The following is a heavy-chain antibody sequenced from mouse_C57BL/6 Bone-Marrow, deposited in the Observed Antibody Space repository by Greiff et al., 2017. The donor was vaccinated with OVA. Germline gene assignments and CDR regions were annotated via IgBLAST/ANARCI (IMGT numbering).Heavy chain of an antibody. V-gene: IGHV2-2*01. D-gene: IGHD1-1*01. CDR1: GFSLTSYG. CDR2: IWSGGST. Sequence: VMLVESGPGLVQPSQSLSITCTVSGFSLTSYGVHWVRQSPGKGLEWLGVIWSGGSTDYNAAFISRLSISKDNSKSQVFFKMNSLQADDTAIYYCARGAVVATNAMDYRGQGTSVTVSS. CDR3: ARGAVVATNAMDY. J-gene: IGHJ4*01.